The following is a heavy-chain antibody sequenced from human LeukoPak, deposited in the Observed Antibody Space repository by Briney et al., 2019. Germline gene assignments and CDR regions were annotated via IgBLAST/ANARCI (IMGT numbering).Heavy chain of an antibody. Sequence: GASVKVSCKASGYTFTGYYMHWVRQAPGQGLEWMGWINPNSGGTNYAQKFQGRVTMTRDTSIGTAYMELSRLRSDDTAVYYCARVFSGIAAAGIIRNFDYWGQGTLVTVSS. CDR1: GYTFTGYY. J-gene: IGHJ4*02. D-gene: IGHD6-13*01. V-gene: IGHV1-2*02. CDR2: INPNSGGT. CDR3: ARVFSGIAAAGIIRNFDY.